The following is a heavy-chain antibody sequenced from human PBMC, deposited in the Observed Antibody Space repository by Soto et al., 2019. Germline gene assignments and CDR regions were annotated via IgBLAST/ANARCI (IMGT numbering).Heavy chain of an antibody. CDR3: ARDATAPLLLWFGELLPYNWFDP. V-gene: IGHV1-46*01. CDR2: INPSGGST. CDR1: GYTFTSYY. D-gene: IGHD3-10*01. Sequence: ASVKVSCKASGYTFTSYYMHWVRQAPGQGLEWMGIINPSGGSTSYAQKFRGRVTMTRDTSTSTVYMELSSLRSEDTAVYYCARDATAPLLLWFGELLPYNWFDPWGQGTLVTVSS. J-gene: IGHJ5*02.